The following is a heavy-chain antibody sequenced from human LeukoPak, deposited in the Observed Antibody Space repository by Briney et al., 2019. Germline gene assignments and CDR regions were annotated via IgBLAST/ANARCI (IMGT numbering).Heavy chain of an antibody. CDR2: INQDGSEE. Sequence: GGSLRLSCVGSGFTFSSYWTTWVRQAPGKRLEWVANINQDGSEENYVDSVRGRFTISRDNARNSLFLQMNSLRAEDTAVYYCARGQTPCPRTCLDYWGQGTLVTVSS. CDR3: ARGQTPCPRTCLDY. J-gene: IGHJ4*02. CDR1: GFTFSSYW. D-gene: IGHD1-14*01. V-gene: IGHV3-7*04.